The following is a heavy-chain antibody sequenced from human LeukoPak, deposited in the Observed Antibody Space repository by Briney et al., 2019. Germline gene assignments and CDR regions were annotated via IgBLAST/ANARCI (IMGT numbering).Heavy chain of an antibody. CDR1: GVTFGTYG. CDR2: IHHDGTNK. V-gene: IGHV3-30*02. D-gene: IGHD2-15*01. CDR3: ARLAVAAKDVGWFDP. Sequence: AGGSLRLSCAASGVTFGTYGMHWVRQAPGKGLEWVSFIHHDGTNKYYADSVKGRFTISRDDSKNTLLMQMNSLRPEDTAVYYCARLAVAAKDVGWFDPWGQGTLVTVSS. J-gene: IGHJ5*02.